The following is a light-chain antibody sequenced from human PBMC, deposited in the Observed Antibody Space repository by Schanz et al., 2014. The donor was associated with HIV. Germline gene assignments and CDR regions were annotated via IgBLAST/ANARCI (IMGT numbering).Light chain of an antibody. CDR2: EAS. J-gene: IGKJ2*01. CDR1: QNIGTW. CDR3: QQYNTKPYT. V-gene: IGKV1-5*01. Sequence: DIQMTQSPSTLSASVGDRVSITCRASQNIGTWLAWYQQKPGKAPDLLIYEASILETGVPSRFSGSGSGTEFTLTISSLQPDDFATYYCQQYNTKPYTFGQGTKLEIK.